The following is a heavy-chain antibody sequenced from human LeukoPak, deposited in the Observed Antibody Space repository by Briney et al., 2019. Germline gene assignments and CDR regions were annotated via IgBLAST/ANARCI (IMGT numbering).Heavy chain of an antibody. CDR3: AILATTQLFDY. D-gene: IGHD5-12*01. CDR1: GYTFTDYY. CDR2: INPNSGGT. Sequence: ASVKVSCKASGYTFTDYYLHWVRQAPGQGLEWMGWINPNSGGTNYPQKFQGRVTMTRDTSISTAYMELSRLTSDDTAVYYCAILATTQLFDYWGQGTLVTVSS. J-gene: IGHJ4*02. V-gene: IGHV1-2*02.